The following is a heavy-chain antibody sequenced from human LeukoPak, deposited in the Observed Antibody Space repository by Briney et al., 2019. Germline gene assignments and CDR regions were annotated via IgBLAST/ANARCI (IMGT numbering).Heavy chain of an antibody. D-gene: IGHD3-9*01. CDR3: ARGHYDVLAASYKWTPDY. J-gene: IGHJ4*02. Sequence: PGGSLRLSCAASGFTFSSYEMNWVRQAPGKGLEWVSYISSSGSTIYYADSVKGRFTISRDNAKNSLYLQMNSLRAEDTAVYYCARGHYDVLAASYKWTPDYWGQGTLVTVSS. CDR1: GFTFSSYE. CDR2: ISSSGSTI. V-gene: IGHV3-48*03.